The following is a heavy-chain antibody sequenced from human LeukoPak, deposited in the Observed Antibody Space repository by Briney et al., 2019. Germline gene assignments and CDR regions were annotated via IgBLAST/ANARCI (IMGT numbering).Heavy chain of an antibody. CDR2: ISYDGSNK. V-gene: IGHV3-30*18. J-gene: IGHJ3*02. CDR1: GFTFSSYG. Sequence: GRSLSLSCAASGFTFSSYGMHWVRQAPGKGLEWVAVISYDGSNKYYADSVKDRFTISRHNPKNTLYLQMNSLRAEDTAVYYCAKTSGTGDAFDIWGQGTMVTVSS. CDR3: AKTSGTGDAFDI. D-gene: IGHD1-26*01.